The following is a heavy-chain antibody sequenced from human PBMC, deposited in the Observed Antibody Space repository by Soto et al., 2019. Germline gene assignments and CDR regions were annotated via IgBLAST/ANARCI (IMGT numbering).Heavy chain of an antibody. CDR1: GGSISSGGYY. D-gene: IGHD3-16*01. CDR2: IYDIGST. J-gene: IGHJ6*02. V-gene: IGHV4-31*11. Sequence: QVQLQESGPGLVKPSQTLSLTCAVAGGSISSGGYYWSGIRQHPGKGLEWIVYIYDIGSTYSNPSCKSCVTMSVDPPRNQFSLKARFVTAPAPGVYSCARALRLGDYYGMDVWVQVTTVTVSS. CDR3: ARALRLGDYYGMDV.